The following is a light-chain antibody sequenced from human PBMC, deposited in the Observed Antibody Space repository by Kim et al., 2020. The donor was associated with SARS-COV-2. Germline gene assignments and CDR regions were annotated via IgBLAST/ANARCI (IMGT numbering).Light chain of an antibody. CDR1: QSVSSY. J-gene: IGKJ2*01. CDR3: QQYTNWPQT. V-gene: IGKV3-15*01. CDR2: GAS. Sequence: SVSPGERATLSCSASQSVSSYLAWYQQKPGQAPRLLIYGASPRATGIPARFSGSGSGTEFTLTISSLQSEDFAAYYCQQYTNWPQTFGQGTKLEI.